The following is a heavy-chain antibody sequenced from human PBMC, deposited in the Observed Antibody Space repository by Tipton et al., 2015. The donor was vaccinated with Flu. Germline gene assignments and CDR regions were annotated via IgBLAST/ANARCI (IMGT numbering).Heavy chain of an antibody. J-gene: IGHJ5*02. CDR1: GGSMSSYY. CDR2: IYYRVST. CDR3: ARALTGTYSYDL. D-gene: IGHD1-26*01. Sequence: TLSLTCTISGGSMSSYYWNWIRQAPGKGLEWIGYIYYRVSTNYNPSLSGRAAISGDTSDNEFSLKLNSVTAADTAVYYCARALTGTYSYDLWGQGTLVTVSS. V-gene: IGHV4-59*01.